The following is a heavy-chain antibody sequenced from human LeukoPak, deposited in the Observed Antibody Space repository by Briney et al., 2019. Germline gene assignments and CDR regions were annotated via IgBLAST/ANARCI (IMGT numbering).Heavy chain of an antibody. J-gene: IGHJ6*03. D-gene: IGHD6-6*01. Sequence: NTSETLSLTCTVSGGSISNYYWSWIRQPPGKGLEWIGYIYYSGSTKYNPSLKSRVTISVDTSKSQFSLRLSPVTAADTAVYYCARDWGVSARPGYMDVWGKGTTVTVSS. CDR1: GGSISNYY. CDR3: ARDWGVSARPGYMDV. V-gene: IGHV4-59*01. CDR2: IYYSGST.